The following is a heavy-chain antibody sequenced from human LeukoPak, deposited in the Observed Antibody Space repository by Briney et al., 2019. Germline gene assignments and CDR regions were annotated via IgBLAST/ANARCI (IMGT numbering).Heavy chain of an antibody. CDR3: AIQNMVRGVIDY. CDR2: IYYSGNT. V-gene: IGHV4-59*01. Sequence: SETLSLTCTVSGGSINNYYWSWIRQTPGKGLEWIGYIYYSGNTNYNPSLQSRVTISVDTSKNQFSLKLSSVTAADTAVYYCAIQNMVRGVIDYWGQGTLVTVSS. CDR1: GGSINNYY. D-gene: IGHD3-10*01. J-gene: IGHJ4*02.